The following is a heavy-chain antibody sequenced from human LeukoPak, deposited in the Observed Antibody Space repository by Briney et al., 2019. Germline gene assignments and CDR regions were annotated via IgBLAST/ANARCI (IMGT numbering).Heavy chain of an antibody. D-gene: IGHD3-10*01. V-gene: IGHV4-4*07. CDR1: GGSIRSYY. J-gene: IGHJ6*03. CDR3: ARDRITMVRGVIDYYYYYMDV. CDR2: IYTSGST. Sequence: PSETLSLTCTVSGGSIRSYYWSWIRQPAGKGLEWIGRIYTSGSTNYNPSLKRRVTMSVDTPKNQFSLKLSSVPAADTAVYYCARDRITMVRGVIDYYYYYMDVWGKGTTVTVSS.